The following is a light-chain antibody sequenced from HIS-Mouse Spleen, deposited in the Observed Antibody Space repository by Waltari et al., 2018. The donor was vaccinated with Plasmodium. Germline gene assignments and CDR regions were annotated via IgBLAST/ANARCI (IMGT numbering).Light chain of an antibody. CDR3: QQYGSSPYT. V-gene: IGKV3-20*01. CDR2: GAS. Sequence: EIVLTQSPGTLSLSPGERATLSCRASQSVSSSYLAWYQQKPGEAPRRLIYGASSRATGIPDRFSGSGSVTDFTFTISRLEPEDFAVYYCQQYGSSPYTFGQGTKLEIK. CDR1: QSVSSSY. J-gene: IGKJ2*01.